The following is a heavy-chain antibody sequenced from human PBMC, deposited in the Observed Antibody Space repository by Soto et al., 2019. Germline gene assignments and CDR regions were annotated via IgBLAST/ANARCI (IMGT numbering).Heavy chain of an antibody. V-gene: IGHV4-30-4*01. CDR1: GGSISSGDYY. CDR2: IYYSGST. Sequence: SETLSLTCTVSGGSISSGDYYWSWIRQPPGKGLEWIGYIYYSGSTYYNPSLKSRVTISVDTSKNQFSLKLSSVTAADTAVYYGAREYYDSSGYYYYFAYWGQGTLVTVST. CDR3: AREYYDSSGYYYYFAY. J-gene: IGHJ4*02. D-gene: IGHD3-22*01.